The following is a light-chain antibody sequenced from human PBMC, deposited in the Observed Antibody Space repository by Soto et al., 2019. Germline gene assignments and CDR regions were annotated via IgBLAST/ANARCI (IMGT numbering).Light chain of an antibody. CDR3: SAYTISSTYV. V-gene: IGLV2-14*01. CDR2: EVS. CDR1: SSDVGNFNY. Sequence: QSVLTQPASVSWSPGQSITISCTVTSSDVGNFNYVSWYQQHPGKAPKLMIYEVSNRPSGVSNRFSGSKSGNTASLTISGLQAEDEADYYCSAYTISSTYVFGSGTKVTVL. J-gene: IGLJ1*01.